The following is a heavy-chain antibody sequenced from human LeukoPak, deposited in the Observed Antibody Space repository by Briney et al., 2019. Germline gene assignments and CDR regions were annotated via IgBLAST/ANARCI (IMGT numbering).Heavy chain of an antibody. V-gene: IGHV3-23*01. CDR3: ARGWKYYFDY. CDR1: GFTFSSYA. D-gene: IGHD1-1*01. J-gene: IGHJ4*02. Sequence: GGSLRLSCAASGFTFSSYAMSWVRQAPGKGLEWVSAISGSGGSTYYADSVKGRFTISRDNAKNSLYLQMNSLRAEDTAVYYCARGWKYYFDYWGQGTLVTVSS. CDR2: ISGSGGST.